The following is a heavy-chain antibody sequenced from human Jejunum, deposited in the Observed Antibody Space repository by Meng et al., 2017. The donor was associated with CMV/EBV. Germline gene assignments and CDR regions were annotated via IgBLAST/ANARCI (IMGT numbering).Heavy chain of an antibody. CDR2: IVPKLGGA. D-gene: IGHD5-24*01. CDR3: ARQIGRDGYGGEDS. CDR1: EVIFNTYT. V-gene: IGHV1-69*02. J-gene: IGHJ4*02. Sequence: SEVIFNTYTVRWVRQVPGQGMECRGRIVPKLGGAEYAQRFQGRLTMTADKSTSTIYMELSGLKSEDTAFYYCARQIGRDGYGGEDSWGQGTLVTVSS.